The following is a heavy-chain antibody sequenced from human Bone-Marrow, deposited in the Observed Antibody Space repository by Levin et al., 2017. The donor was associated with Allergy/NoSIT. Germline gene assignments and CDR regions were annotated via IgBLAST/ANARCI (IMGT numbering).Heavy chain of an antibody. Sequence: GGSLRLSCAASGFTFSSYVMNWVRQAPGKGLEWVSSISGSGGSTYYADSVKGRFTISRDNSKNTLYLQMNSLRAEDTAVYYCAKDPPAAGVFDYWGQGTLVTVSS. CDR1: GFTFSSYV. V-gene: IGHV3-23*01. D-gene: IGHD6-13*01. CDR2: ISGSGGST. CDR3: AKDPPAAGVFDY. J-gene: IGHJ4*02.